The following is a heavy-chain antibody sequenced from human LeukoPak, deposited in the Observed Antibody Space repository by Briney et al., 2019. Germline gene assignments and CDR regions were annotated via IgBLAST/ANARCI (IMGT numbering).Heavy chain of an antibody. J-gene: IGHJ5*02. D-gene: IGHD3-3*01. Sequence: SETLSLTCAVYGGSFSGYYWSWIRQPPGKGLEWIGEINHSGSTNYNPSLKGRVTISVDTSKNQFSLKLSSVTAADTAVYYCARGNRRITIFGVSITNWFDPWGQGTLVTVSS. CDR2: INHSGST. V-gene: IGHV4-34*01. CDR1: GGSFSGYY. CDR3: ARGNRRITIFGVSITNWFDP.